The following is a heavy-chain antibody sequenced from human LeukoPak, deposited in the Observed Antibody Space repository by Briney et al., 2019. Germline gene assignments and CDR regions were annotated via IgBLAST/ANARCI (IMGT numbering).Heavy chain of an antibody. D-gene: IGHD3-10*01. CDR3: AKCWVSGSYGGYFDY. J-gene: IGHJ4*02. CDR1: GFTFSSYA. V-gene: IGHV3-23*01. CDR2: ISGSGGST. Sequence: GRSLRLSCAASGFTFSSYAMSWVRQAPGKGLEWVSAISGSGGSTYYADSVKGRFTISRDNSKNTLYLQMNSLRAEDTAVYYCAKCWVSGSYGGYFDYWGQGTLVTVSS.